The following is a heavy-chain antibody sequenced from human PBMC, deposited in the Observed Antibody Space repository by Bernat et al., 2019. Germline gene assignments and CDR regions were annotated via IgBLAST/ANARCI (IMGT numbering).Heavy chain of an antibody. CDR2: ISGSGGST. CDR1: GFTFSSYA. CDR3: AKSLLSVVVVAATWFDP. J-gene: IGHJ5*02. V-gene: IGHV3-23*01. Sequence: EVQLLESGGGLVQPGGSLRPSCAASGFTFSSYAMSWVRQAPGKGLEWVSAISGSGGSTYYADSVKGRFTISRDNSKNTLYLQMNSLRAEDTAVYYCAKSLLSVVVVAATWFDPWGQGTLVTVSS. D-gene: IGHD2-15*01.